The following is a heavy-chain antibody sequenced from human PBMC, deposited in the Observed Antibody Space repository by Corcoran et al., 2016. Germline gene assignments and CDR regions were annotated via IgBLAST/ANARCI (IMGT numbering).Heavy chain of an antibody. CDR2: IWYDGSNK. CDR3: ARAGGSGTLPWAYFDY. D-gene: IGHD3-10*01. J-gene: IGHJ4*02. V-gene: IGHV3-33*01. CDR1: GFTFSSYR. Sequence: QVQLVESGEGLVPPGRSLRISCAASGFTFSSYRLPGVRQAPGKGLEWVAVIWYDGSNKYYADSVKGRFTISRDNSKNTLYLQMNSPSAEVSSVDYVARAGGSGTLPWAYFDYWGQGTRVTGSS.